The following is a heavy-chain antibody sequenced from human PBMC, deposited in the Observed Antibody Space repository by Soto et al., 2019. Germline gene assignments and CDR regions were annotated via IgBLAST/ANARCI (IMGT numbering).Heavy chain of an antibody. CDR1: GFTFSSYG. CDR3: AKELPSSGWYDRYYYGMDV. V-gene: IGHV3-30*18. CDR2: ISYDGSNK. Sequence: GGSLRLSCAASGFTFSSYGMHWVRQAPGKGLEWVAVISYDGSNKYYADSVKGRFTISRDNSKNTLYLQMNSLRAEDTAVYYCAKELPSSGWYDRYYYGMDVWGQGTTVTVSS. D-gene: IGHD6-19*01. J-gene: IGHJ6*02.